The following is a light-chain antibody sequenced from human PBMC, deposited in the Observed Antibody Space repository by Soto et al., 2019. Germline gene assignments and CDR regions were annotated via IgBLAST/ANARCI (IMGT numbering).Light chain of an antibody. Sequence: EIVLTQSPGTLSLSPGERATLSCRASQSVSSNYLVWYQQKPGQAPRLLIYGASSRATGIPDRFSGSGSGTDFTLTISRLEPEDFEVYYCQQYGSSPLTFGGGTKVEIK. J-gene: IGKJ4*01. CDR3: QQYGSSPLT. CDR2: GAS. V-gene: IGKV3-20*01. CDR1: QSVSSNY.